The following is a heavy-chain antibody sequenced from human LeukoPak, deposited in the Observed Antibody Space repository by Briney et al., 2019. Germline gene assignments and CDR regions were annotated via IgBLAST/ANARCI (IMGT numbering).Heavy chain of an antibody. J-gene: IGHJ4*02. Sequence: SETLSHPCAVYGGSFSGYYWSWIRQPPGKGLEWIGEINHSGSTNYNPSLKSRVTISVDTSKNQFSLKLSSVTAADTAVYYCARGYCSGGSCSMHFDYWGQGALVTVSS. CDR3: ARGYCSGGSCSMHFDY. V-gene: IGHV4-34*01. CDR1: GGSFSGYY. CDR2: INHSGST. D-gene: IGHD2-15*01.